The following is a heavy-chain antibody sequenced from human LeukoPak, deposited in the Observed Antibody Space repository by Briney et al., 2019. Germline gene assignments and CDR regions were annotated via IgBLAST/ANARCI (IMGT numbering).Heavy chain of an antibody. CDR2: ISSSGSTI. CDR3: ARFAATTLTPYFDY. V-gene: IGHV3-48*03. D-gene: IGHD2-15*01. Sequence: GGSLRLSCAASGFTFSSYEMNWVRQAPGKGLEWVSYISSSGSTIYYADSVKGRFTISRDNAKNSLYLQMNSLRAEDTAVYYCARFAATTLTPYFDYWGQGTLATVSS. J-gene: IGHJ4*02. CDR1: GFTFSSYE.